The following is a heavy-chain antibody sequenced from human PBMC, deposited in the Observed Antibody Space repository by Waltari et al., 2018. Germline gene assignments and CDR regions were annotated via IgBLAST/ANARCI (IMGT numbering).Heavy chain of an antibody. CDR2: VLSTGKT. CDR1: GDSVTSPNW. D-gene: IGHD2-15*01. CDR3: ARDRGRGLYLDA. J-gene: IGHJ5*02. V-gene: IGHV4-4*02. Sequence: QLQLQESGPGLVKPSGTLSLSCAVSGDSVTSPNWWSWVRQSPQRGLEWIGQVLSTGKTNYSPSFASRVTMSLDASNNQFSLKVTSATAADTAVYYCARDRGRGLYLDAWGLGTLVTVSP.